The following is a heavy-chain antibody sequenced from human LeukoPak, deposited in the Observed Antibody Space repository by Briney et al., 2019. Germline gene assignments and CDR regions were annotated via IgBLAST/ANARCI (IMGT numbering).Heavy chain of an antibody. CDR3: ARVGRYCSSTSCYIAY. V-gene: IGHV1-2*02. J-gene: IGHJ4*02. CDR1: GYTFTGYY. D-gene: IGHD2-2*02. Sequence: ASVKVSCKASGYTFTGYYMHWVRQAPGQGLEWMGWSNPNSGGTNYAQKFQGRVTMTRDTSISTAYMELSRLRSDDTAVYYCARVGRYCSSTSCYIAYWGQGTLVTVSS. CDR2: SNPNSGGT.